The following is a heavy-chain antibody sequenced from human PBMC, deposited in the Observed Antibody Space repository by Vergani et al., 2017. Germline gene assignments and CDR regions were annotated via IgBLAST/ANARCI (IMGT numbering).Heavy chain of an antibody. CDR3: ARDISIXARPSYYYYYMDV. CDR2: ISTYNGNT. V-gene: IGHV1-18*01. J-gene: IGHJ6*03. CDR1: GYTFTSYG. D-gene: IGHD6-6*01. Sequence: QVQLVQSGAEVKKPGASVKVSCKASGYTFTSYGISWVRQAPGQGLEWMGWISTYNGNTNYAQKLQGRVTMTTDTSTSTAYMELRSLRSDDTAVYYCARDISIXARPSYYYYYMDVWGKGTTVTVSS.